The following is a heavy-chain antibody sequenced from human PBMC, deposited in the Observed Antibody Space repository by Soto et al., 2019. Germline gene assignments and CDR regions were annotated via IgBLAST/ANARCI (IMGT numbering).Heavy chain of an antibody. CDR2: ISAYNGNT. CDR3: ARDSRISPYYFDY. Sequence: VASVKVACKASGYTFTIYGISWVRQDPGQGLEWMGWISAYNGNTNYAQKLQGRVTMTTDTSTSTAYMELRSLRSDDTAVYYCARDSRISPYYFDYWGQGTLVTVSS. CDR1: GYTFTIYG. V-gene: IGHV1-18*01. J-gene: IGHJ4*02.